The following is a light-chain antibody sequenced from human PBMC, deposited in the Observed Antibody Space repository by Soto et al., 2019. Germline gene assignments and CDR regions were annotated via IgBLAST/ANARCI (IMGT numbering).Light chain of an antibody. CDR2: EVS. CDR1: SSDVGGFNY. CDR3: SSYTSSSSRV. Sequence: QSALTQPASVSGSPGQSITISCIGTSSDVGGFNYVSWYQQHPGKAPKLMIFEVSNRPSGISHRFSGSKSGNTASLTISGLLPEDEADYYCSSYTSSSSRVFGGGTKVTVL. J-gene: IGLJ3*02. V-gene: IGLV2-14*01.